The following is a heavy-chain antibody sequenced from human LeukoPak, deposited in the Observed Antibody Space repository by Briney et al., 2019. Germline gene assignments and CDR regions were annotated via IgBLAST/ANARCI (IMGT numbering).Heavy chain of an antibody. CDR1: GGSVRRGSDY. CDR2: IHCSGST. CDR3: AGEGGFYRPLDY. D-gene: IGHD3-16*01. V-gene: IGHV4-61*01. J-gene: IGHJ4*02. Sequence: SETLSLTRTVSGGSVRRGSDYWTWIRQPPGKGLERIMPIHCSGSTNYNLSLRSRVTISVNTSKDQFSLKLKSVNDADAAVYYCAGEGGFYRPLDYSGQGTLVTVSS.